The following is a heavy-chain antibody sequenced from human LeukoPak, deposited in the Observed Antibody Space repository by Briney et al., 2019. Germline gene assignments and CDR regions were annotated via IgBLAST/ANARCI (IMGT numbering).Heavy chain of an antibody. CDR1: GASISSYY. V-gene: IGHV4-59*01. CDR3: ARWSSSWYSFDY. Sequence: PSETLSLTCTVSGASISSYYWNWIRQPPGKGLEWIGYTSYSGSTNYNPSLKSRATISVDTSKNQLSLRLSSVTAADTAVYYCARWSSSWYSFDYWGQGTLVTVSS. CDR2: TSYSGST. J-gene: IGHJ4*02. D-gene: IGHD6-13*01.